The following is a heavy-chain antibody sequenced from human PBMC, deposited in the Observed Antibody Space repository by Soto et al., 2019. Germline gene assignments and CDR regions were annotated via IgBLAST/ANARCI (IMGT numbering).Heavy chain of an antibody. CDR1: GGSIISYY. V-gene: IGHV4-59*01. J-gene: IGHJ3*02. CDR3: ASSREYSPRGAFDI. Sequence: SETLSLTCTVSGGSIISYYWSWIRQPPGKGLEWIGYIYYSGSTSYNPSLKSRVTISVDTSKNQFSLKLSSVTAADTAVYYCASSREYSPRGAFDIWGQGTMVTVSS. D-gene: IGHD5-12*01. CDR2: IYYSGST.